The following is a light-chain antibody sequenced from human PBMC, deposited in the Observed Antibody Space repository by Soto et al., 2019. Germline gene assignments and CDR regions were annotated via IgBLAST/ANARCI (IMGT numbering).Light chain of an antibody. J-gene: IGKJ1*01. CDR1: QSISSSY. CDR2: GAS. CDR3: QHYGSSPWT. Sequence: EIVLTQSPATLSLSPGERATLSCRASQSISSSYLAWYQQKPGQAPRLLIYGASSRATGIPDRFSGSGSATDFTLTISRLEPEDFAVYYCQHYGSSPWTFGQGTKVEIK. V-gene: IGKV3-20*01.